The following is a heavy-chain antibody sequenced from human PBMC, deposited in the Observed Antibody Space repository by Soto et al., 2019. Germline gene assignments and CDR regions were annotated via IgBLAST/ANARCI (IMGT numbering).Heavy chain of an antibody. CDR3: AKGWDVKYFDY. Sequence: SETLSLTCSVSGASLLSSYWSWVRQPAGKGLEWIGHIFSSGRTSYNPSLKSRLTMSIDPSMNVFSLNLSSVTAADTAVYYCAKGWDVKYFDYWGRGTLVTVSS. V-gene: IGHV4-4*07. D-gene: IGHD1-26*01. CDR1: GASLLSSY. CDR2: IFSSGRT. J-gene: IGHJ4*02.